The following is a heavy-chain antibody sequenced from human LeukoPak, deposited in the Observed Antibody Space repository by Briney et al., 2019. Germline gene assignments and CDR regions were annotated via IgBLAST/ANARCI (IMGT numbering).Heavy chain of an antibody. D-gene: IGHD6-13*01. CDR2: ISAYNGNT. V-gene: IGHV1-18*04. Sequence: ASVKVSCKASGYTFTSYGISWVRQAPGQGLEWMGWISAYNGNTNYAQKLQGRVTMTTDTSTSTAYMELRSLRSDDTAVYCCARDPFRQQLADWFDPWGQGTLVTVSS. CDR1: GYTFTSYG. J-gene: IGHJ5*02. CDR3: ARDPFRQQLADWFDP.